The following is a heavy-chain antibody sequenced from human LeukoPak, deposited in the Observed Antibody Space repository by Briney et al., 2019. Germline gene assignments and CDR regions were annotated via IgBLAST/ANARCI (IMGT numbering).Heavy chain of an antibody. Sequence: ASVKVSCKASGYTFTSYDINWVRQATGQGLEWMGWMNPNSGNTGYAQKFQGRVTMTRNTSISTAYMELGSLRSEDTAVYYCARVSVAGTSNYYYYYYMDVWGKGTTVTVSS. V-gene: IGHV1-8*01. J-gene: IGHJ6*03. CDR2: MNPNSGNT. CDR3: ARVSVAGTSNYYYYYYMDV. D-gene: IGHD6-19*01. CDR1: GYTFTSYD.